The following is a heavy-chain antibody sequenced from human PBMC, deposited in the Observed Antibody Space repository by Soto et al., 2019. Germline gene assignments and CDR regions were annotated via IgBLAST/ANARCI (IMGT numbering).Heavy chain of an antibody. CDR1: GGSVSSGRFF. CDR2: IYYNGIT. Sequence: WETLSLTCTVSGGSVSSGRFFWCWIRLPPGKGLEWIGYIYYNGITKYYPSLKSRVIISVDTSKNQFSSLTSVTAADTAVFYCARSGSGSGWLGGQGTLVTVSS. CDR3: ARSGSGSGWL. V-gene: IGHV4-61*01. J-gene: IGHJ4*02. D-gene: IGHD6-19*01.